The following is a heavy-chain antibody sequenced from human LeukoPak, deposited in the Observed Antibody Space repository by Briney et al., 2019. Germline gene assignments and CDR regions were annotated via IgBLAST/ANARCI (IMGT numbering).Heavy chain of an antibody. CDR1: GFTFDDYG. CDR2: INWNGGST. Sequence: PGGSLRLSCAASGFTFDDYGMSWVRQAPGKGLEWVSGINWNGGSTGYADSVKGRFIISRDNSKNTLYLQMNSLRAEDTAVYYGAKAPRSVWFGEEDYYMDVWGKGTTVTISS. V-gene: IGHV3-20*04. J-gene: IGHJ6*03. CDR3: AKAPRSVWFGEEDYYMDV. D-gene: IGHD3-10*01.